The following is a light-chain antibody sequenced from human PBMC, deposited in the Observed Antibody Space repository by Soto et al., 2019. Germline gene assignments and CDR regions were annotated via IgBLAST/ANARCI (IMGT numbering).Light chain of an antibody. CDR3: MQALQTPDT. CDR1: QSLLHSNGYNY. V-gene: IGKV2-28*01. CDR2: LGS. Sequence: DIVMTQSPLSLPVTPGEPASISCRSSQSLLHSNGYNYLDWYLQKPGQSPQLLIYLGSNRASGGPDRFSGSGSGTDFTLKISRGEAEDVGVYYWMQALQTPDTFGQGTKLEIK. J-gene: IGKJ2*01.